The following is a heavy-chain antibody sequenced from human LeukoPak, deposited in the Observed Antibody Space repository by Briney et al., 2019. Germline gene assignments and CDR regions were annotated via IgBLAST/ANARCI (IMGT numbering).Heavy chain of an antibody. CDR3: ARVASEIVVVTRRS. J-gene: IGHJ4*02. CDR1: GFTFSSYE. V-gene: IGHV3-48*03. CDR2: ISSSGSTI. D-gene: IGHD3-22*01. Sequence: GRSLRLSCAASGFTFSSYEMNWVRQAPGKGLEWVSYISSSGSTIYYADSVKGRFTISRDNAKNSLYLQMNSLRAEDTAVYYCARVASEIVVVTRRSWGQGTLVTVSS.